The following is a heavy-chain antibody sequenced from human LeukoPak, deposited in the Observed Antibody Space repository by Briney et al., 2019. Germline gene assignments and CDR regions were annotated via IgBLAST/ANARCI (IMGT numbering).Heavy chain of an antibody. J-gene: IGHJ1*01. V-gene: IGHV1-69*13. CDR2: IIPIFGTA. D-gene: IGHD3-9*01. CDR1: GGTFSSYA. Sequence: ASVKVSCNASGGTFSSYAISWVRRAPGQGLEWMGGIIPIFGTANYAQKFQGRVTITADESTSTAYMELSSLRSEDTAVYYCARDPEELRYFGVGFQHWGQGTLVTVSS. CDR3: ARDPEELRYFGVGFQH.